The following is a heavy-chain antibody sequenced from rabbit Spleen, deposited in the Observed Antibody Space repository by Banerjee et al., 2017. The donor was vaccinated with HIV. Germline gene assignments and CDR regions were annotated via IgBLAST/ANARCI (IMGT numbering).Heavy chain of an antibody. J-gene: IGHJ2*01. V-gene: IGHV1S40*01. Sequence: QSLEESGGDLVKPGGTLTLTCTASGFSFTYIDYLCWVRQPPGKGPEWIACVAAGVSFTTYYATWAKGRFTISKTSSTTVTLQMTSLTAADTATYFCARESYYIYGDGGFDPWGPGTLVTVS. CDR3: ARESYYIYGDGGFDP. D-gene: IGHD6-1*01. CDR2: VAAGVSFTT. CDR1: GFSFTYIDY.